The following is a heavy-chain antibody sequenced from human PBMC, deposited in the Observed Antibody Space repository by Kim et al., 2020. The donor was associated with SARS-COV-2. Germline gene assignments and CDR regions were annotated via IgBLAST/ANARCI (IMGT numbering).Heavy chain of an antibody. CDR3: ARDHGSCSTLTCYGEAIDY. CDR1: GYTFTNYA. CDR2: INTVSGNT. V-gene: IGHV1-3*04. J-gene: IGHJ4*01. D-gene: IGHD2-2*03. Sequence: ASVKVSCKASGYTFTNYAIHWMRQAPGQRLEWMGWINTVSGNTKYSQMVQGRVTITRDTSATTAYMELSNLSSEDTAVYYCARDHGSCSTLTCYGEAIDY.